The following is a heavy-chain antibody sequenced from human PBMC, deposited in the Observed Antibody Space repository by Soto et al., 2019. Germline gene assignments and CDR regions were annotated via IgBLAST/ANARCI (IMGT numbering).Heavy chain of an antibody. CDR3: ARGGGVYYFDY. J-gene: IGHJ4*02. CDR2: IYYSGIT. D-gene: IGHD2-8*02. Sequence: SVTMSLTRTVSGEFLSSYDWSWIRQSPVKGLEWIGYIYYSGITDYNPSLKSRVTISVDTSKSQFSLKLSSVTAADTAVYYCARGGGVYYFDYWGQGTLVTVSS. V-gene: IGHV4-59*01. CDR1: GEFLSSYD.